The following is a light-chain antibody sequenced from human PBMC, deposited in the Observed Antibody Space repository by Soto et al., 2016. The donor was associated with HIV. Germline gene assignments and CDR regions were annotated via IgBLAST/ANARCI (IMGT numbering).Light chain of an antibody. CDR1: ALPRQY. V-gene: IGLV3-25*03. Sequence: SYEVTQPPSVSVSPGQTARITCSGDALPRQYAYWYQQKPGQAPMLVISTDNERPSGIPERFSGSSSGTTVTLIISGVQAEDEADYYCQSADASGTYRVFGGGTKLT. J-gene: IGLJ2*01. CDR2: TDN. CDR3: QSADASGTYRV.